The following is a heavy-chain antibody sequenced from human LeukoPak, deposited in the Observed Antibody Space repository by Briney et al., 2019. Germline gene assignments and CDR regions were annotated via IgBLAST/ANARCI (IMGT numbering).Heavy chain of an antibody. D-gene: IGHD2-21*01. CDR1: GFTFSGYE. CDR3: ATVLWGGQFDY. CDR2: IGSRGTAI. V-gene: IGHV3-48*03. J-gene: IGHJ4*02. Sequence: GGSLRLSCAASGFTFSGYEMTWVRQAPGKGLEWVSYIGSRGTAIYYADSVEGRFTISRDNAKSSLYLQMNSLRGEDTAVYYCATVLWGGQFDYWGQGTLVTVSS.